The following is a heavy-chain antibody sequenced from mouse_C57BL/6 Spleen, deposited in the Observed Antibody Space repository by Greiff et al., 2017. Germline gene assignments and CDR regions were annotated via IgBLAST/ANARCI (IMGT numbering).Heavy chain of an antibody. D-gene: IGHD2-1*01. J-gene: IGHJ4*01. CDR1: GYTFTSYW. CDR3: ARSGYGNSYAMDY. CDR2: IHPNSGST. V-gene: IGHV1-64*01. Sequence: VQLQQPGAELVKPGASVKLSCKASGYTFTSYWMHWVKQRPGQGLEWIGMIHPNSGSTNYNEKFKSKATLTVDKSSSTAYMQLSSLTSEDSAVYYCARSGYGNSYAMDYWGQGTSVTVSS.